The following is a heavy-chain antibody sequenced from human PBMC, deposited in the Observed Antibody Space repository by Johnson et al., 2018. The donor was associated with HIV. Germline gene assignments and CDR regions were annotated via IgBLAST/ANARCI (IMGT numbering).Heavy chain of an antibody. D-gene: IGHD6-19*01. J-gene: IGHJ3*02. Sequence: QVQLVESGGGVVKPGRSLRLSCAASGFRFSTYALHWVRQTPGKGLEWVALISDAGSKIYYADSVKGRFTISRDNSKNTLYLQMNNLRAEDTAVYCCARGRAVAGTRAFDIWGQGTMVTVSS. CDR2: ISDAGSKI. CDR3: ARGRAVAGTRAFDI. CDR1: GFRFSTYA. V-gene: IGHV3-30*04.